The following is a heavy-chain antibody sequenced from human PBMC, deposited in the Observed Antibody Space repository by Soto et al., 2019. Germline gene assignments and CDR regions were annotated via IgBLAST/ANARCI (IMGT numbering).Heavy chain of an antibody. V-gene: IGHV4-59*01. J-gene: IGHJ4*02. CDR1: GGSISDYY. CDR2: IYKSGTT. CDR3: ARAQNGSPHFDY. Sequence: QVQLQESGPGLVKPSETLSLTCSVSGGSISDYYWSWMRQPPGRGLEWMGYIYKSGTTNYNLALKGRVTISVDTSTHLFSLTLSSVTAADTAVYFCARAQNGSPHFDYWGQGTLVTVSS. D-gene: IGHD1-26*01.